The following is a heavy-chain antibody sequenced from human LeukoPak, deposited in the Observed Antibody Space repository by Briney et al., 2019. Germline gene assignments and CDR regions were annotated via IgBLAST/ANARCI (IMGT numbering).Heavy chain of an antibody. J-gene: IGHJ4*02. CDR1: GGTFSSYA. CDR2: IIPILGIA. CDR3: ARDLTHSSGWYSPFDY. V-gene: IGHV1-69*04. D-gene: IGHD6-19*01. Sequence: GSSVKVSCKASGGTFSSYAISWVRQAPGQGLEWMGRIIPILGIANYAQKFQGRVTITADKSTSTAYMELSSLRSEDTAVYYCARDLTHSSGWYSPFDYWGQGTLVTVSS.